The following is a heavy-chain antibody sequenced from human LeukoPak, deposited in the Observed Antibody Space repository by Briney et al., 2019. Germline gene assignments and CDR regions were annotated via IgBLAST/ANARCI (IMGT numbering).Heavy chain of an antibody. Sequence: PGGSLRLSCAASGFTFDDYAMHWVRQAPGKGLEWVSGISWNSGSIGYADSVKGRFTISRDNAKNSLYLQMNSLRAEDTALYYCEKGGGSGNMCYPLVGGMDVGGQGPTVTVSS. CDR3: EKGGGSGNMCYPLVGGMDV. V-gene: IGHV3-9*01. D-gene: IGHD2-15*01. J-gene: IGHJ6*02. CDR1: GFTFDDYA. CDR2: ISWNSGSI.